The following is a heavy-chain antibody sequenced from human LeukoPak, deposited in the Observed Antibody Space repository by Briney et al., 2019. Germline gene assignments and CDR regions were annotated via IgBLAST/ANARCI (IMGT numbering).Heavy chain of an antibody. CDR1: GFTFSDYY. D-gene: IGHD6-13*01. CDR2: ISSSGDTI. CDR3: ARGGIPGYSSSWYHPRTYYYYMDV. Sequence: PGGSLRLSCEVSGFTFSDYYMSWIRQAPGKGLEWVSYISSSGDTIYYADSVKGRFTISRDNAKNSLYLQMNSLRAEDTAVYYCARGGIPGYSSSWYHPRTYYYYMDVWGKGTTVTISS. V-gene: IGHV3-11*01. J-gene: IGHJ6*03.